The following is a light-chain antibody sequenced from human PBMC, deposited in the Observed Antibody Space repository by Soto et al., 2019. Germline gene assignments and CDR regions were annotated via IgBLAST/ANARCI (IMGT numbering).Light chain of an antibody. CDR2: LEGSGSY. J-gene: IGLJ3*02. V-gene: IGLV4-60*03. CDR3: ETWDSNTRV. CDR1: SGHSSYI. Sequence: QPVLTQSSSASASLVSSVKLTCTLSSGHSSYIIAWHQQQPGKAPRYLMKLEGSGSYNKGSGVPDRFSGSSSGADRYLTSSNLQSEDDADYYCETWDSNTRVFGGGTKLTVL.